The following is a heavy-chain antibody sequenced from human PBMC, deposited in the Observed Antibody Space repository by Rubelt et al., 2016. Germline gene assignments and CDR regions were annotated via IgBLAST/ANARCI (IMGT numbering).Heavy chain of an antibody. CDR2: INAGNGNT. J-gene: IGHJ2*01. V-gene: IGHV1-3*01. CDR3: ARSKDTAMVTDADWYFDL. CDR1: GYTFTSYA. D-gene: IGHD5-18*01. Sequence: QVQLVLSGAEVKKPGASVKVSCKASGYTFTSYAMHWVRQAPGQRLEWMGWINAGNGNTKYSQKFQGRVTITRDTSASTAYMELSSLRSEDTAVYYCARSKDTAMVTDADWYFDLWGRGTLVTVSS.